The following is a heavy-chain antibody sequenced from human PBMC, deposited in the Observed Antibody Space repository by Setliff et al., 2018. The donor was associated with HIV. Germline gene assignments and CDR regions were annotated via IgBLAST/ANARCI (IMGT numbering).Heavy chain of an antibody. Sequence: GGSLRLSCTTSGFTFSEYAINWVRQAPGKGLEWVGFIRSKNYGETTESAASVKDRLTFSRDDSKSIAYLQMDSLRVEDTAVYYCARDSGTTVGATGPGYWGQGTLVTVSS. J-gene: IGHJ4*02. CDR1: GFTFSEYA. CDR2: IRSKNYGETT. CDR3: ARDSGTTVGATGPGY. V-gene: IGHV3-49*04. D-gene: IGHD1-26*01.